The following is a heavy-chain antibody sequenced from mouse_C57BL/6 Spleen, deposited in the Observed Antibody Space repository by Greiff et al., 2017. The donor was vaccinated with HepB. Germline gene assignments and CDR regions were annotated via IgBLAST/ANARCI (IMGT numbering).Heavy chain of an antibody. Sequence: QVQLQQSGPELVKPGASVKISCKASGYAFSSSWMNWVKQRPGKGLEWIGRIYPGDGDTNYNGKFKGKATLTADTSSSTAYMQLSSLTSEDSAVYFCARMDSSGHTAFAYWGQGTLVTVSA. J-gene: IGHJ3*01. CDR2: IYPGDGDT. V-gene: IGHV1-82*01. D-gene: IGHD3-2*02. CDR1: GYAFSSSW. CDR3: ARMDSSGHTAFAY.